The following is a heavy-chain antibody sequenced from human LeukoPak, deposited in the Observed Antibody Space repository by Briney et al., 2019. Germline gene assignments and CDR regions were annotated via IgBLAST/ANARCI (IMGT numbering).Heavy chain of an antibody. V-gene: IGHV4-61*02. CDR3: ARDLPLGL. CDR1: GGSISSGSYY. D-gene: IGHD1-7*01. CDR2: IYTSGST. J-gene: IGHJ4*02. Sequence: SETLSLTCTVSGGSISSGSYYWSWIRQPAGKGLEWIGRIYTSGSTNYNPSLKSRVTISVDTSKNQFSLKLSSVTAADTAVYYFARDLPLGLWGQGTLVTVSS.